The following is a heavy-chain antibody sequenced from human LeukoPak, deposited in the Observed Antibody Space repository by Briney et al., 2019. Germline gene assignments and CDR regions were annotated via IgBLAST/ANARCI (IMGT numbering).Heavy chain of an antibody. V-gene: IGHV3-33*01. Sequence: GGSLRLSCAASRFTFSLFGMHWVRQAPGKGLEWVAVIWYDGSNKNYADSVKGRFTISRDNSKNTLYLQINSLRAEDTAVYYCARSAPRLEMATMGLDYWGQGSLVTVSS. CDR1: RFTFSLFG. CDR2: IWYDGSNK. J-gene: IGHJ4*02. CDR3: ARSAPRLEMATMGLDY. D-gene: IGHD5-24*01.